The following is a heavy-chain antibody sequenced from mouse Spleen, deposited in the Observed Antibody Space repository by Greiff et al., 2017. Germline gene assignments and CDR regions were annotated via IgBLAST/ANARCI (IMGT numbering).Heavy chain of an antibody. Sequence: EVKLLESGPGLAKPSQSLSLTCSVTGYSITSGYYWNWIRQFPGNKLEWLGHISYDGRNNYKSSLENRISITRDTSKNQFFLKLNSVTTEDTATYYCVRGDDGYCRFDYWGQGTTFTVSS. D-gene: IGHD2-3*01. CDR3: VRGDDGYCRFDY. V-gene: IGHV3-6*01. CDR1: GYSITSGYY. J-gene: IGHJ2*01. CDR2: ISYDGRN.